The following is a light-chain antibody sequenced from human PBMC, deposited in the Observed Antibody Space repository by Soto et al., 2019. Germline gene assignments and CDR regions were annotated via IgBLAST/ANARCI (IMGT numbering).Light chain of an antibody. V-gene: IGKV1-27*01. CDR2: SES. J-gene: IGKJ3*01. CDR3: QKYDSAPCT. CDR1: QDIGYF. Sequence: DIQMTQSPSSLSASVGDRVTITCRASQDIGYFLTWYQQRPGKVPKLIIYSESSLFSWAPSRFSGSGSGTDFTLTNFDLQHGDVATYYCQKYDSAPCTFGPGTRVEIK.